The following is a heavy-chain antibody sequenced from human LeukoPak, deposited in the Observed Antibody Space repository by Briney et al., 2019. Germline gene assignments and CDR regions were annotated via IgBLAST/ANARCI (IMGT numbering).Heavy chain of an antibody. V-gene: IGHV3-30-3*02. D-gene: IGHD2-2*01. J-gene: IGHJ3*02. CDR1: GFTFSSYA. CDR2: ISDDGSNK. CDR3: AKRGYCSSTSCYDHDAFDI. Sequence: GGSLRLSCAASGFTFSSYAMHWVRQAPGKGLEWVAAISDDGSNKVYADSVKGRFTISRDNSKTTLYVQMNSLRAEDTAVYYCAKRGYCSSTSCYDHDAFDIWGQGTMVTVSS.